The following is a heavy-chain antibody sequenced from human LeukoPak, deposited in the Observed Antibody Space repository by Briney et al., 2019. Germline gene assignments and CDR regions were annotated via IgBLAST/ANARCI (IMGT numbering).Heavy chain of an antibody. V-gene: IGHV4-4*02. CDR3: AGTVTTAYYYYYMDV. CDR1: GGSIFSSNW. CDR2: IFHSGST. Sequence: SGTLSLTCAVSGGSIFSSNWWSWVRQPPGKGLEWIGQIFHSGSTSYSPSLKGRVTISVDKSKNQFSLKLTSVTAADTAVYYCAGTVTTAYYYYYMDVWGKGTTVTISS. J-gene: IGHJ6*03. D-gene: IGHD4-11*01.